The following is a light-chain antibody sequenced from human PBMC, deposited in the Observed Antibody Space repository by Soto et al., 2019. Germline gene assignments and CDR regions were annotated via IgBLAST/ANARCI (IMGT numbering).Light chain of an antibody. J-gene: IGKJ1*01. CDR2: DAS. Sequence: IQMTQSPPTLSASLEDRITITCRASQSISSWLAWYQQKPGKAPKLLIYDASSLESGVPSRFSGSGSGTEFTLTISSLQPGDFATDYRDQYNSYATFCQGTGVDIK. V-gene: IGKV1-5*01. CDR1: QSISSW. CDR3: DQYNSYAT.